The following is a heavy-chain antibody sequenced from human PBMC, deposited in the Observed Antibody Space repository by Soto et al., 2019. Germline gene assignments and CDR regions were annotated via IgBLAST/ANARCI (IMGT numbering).Heavy chain of an antibody. D-gene: IGHD3-3*01. CDR1: GFTFSSYS. CDR3: ARAKTYYDFWSGQGYMDV. V-gene: IGHV3-48*01. Sequence: PGGSLRLSCAASGFTFSSYSMSWVRQAPGKGLEWVSYISSSSSTIYYADSVKGRFTISRDNAKNSLYLQMNSLRAEDTAVYYCARAKTYYDFWSGQGYMDVWGKGTTVTVSS. CDR2: ISSSSSTI. J-gene: IGHJ6*03.